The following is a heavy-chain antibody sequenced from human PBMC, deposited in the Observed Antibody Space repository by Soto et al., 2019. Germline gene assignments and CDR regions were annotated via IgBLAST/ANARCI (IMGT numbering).Heavy chain of an antibody. D-gene: IGHD2-2*02. CDR3: ARTYCSSTSCYTGYYYYYGMDV. CDR1: GGTFSSYA. CDR2: IIPIFGTA. J-gene: IGHJ6*02. V-gene: IGHV1-69*13. Sequence: GASVKVSCKASGGTFSSYAISWVRQAPGQGLEWMGGIIPIFGTANYAQKFQGRVTITADESTSTAYMELSSLRSEDTAVYYCARTYCSSTSCYTGYYYYYGMDVWGQGTTVTVSS.